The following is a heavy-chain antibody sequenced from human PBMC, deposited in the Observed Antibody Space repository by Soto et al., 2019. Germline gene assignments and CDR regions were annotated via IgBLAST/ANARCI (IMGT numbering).Heavy chain of an antibody. CDR1: GYTFTNYY. Sequence: ASVKVSCKTSGYTFTNYYMHWVRQAPGQGLEWMGIIKCSGRETTYAQKFRGSVTMTSDTSTSTVYMEVSSLRSEDTAVYYWARGGDVVLVTATLEQWGQANLVIGSS. CDR2: IKCSGRET. J-gene: IGHJ4*02. V-gene: IGHV1-46*03. CDR3: ARGGDVVLVTATLEQ. D-gene: IGHD2-21*02.